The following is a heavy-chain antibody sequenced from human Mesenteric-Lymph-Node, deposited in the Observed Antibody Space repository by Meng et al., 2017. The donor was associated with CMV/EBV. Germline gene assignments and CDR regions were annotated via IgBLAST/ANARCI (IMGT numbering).Heavy chain of an antibody. D-gene: IGHD3-10*01. CDR3: VRDQGMFDY. CDR2: ISSSDYV. Sequence: GESLKISCAASGFSFGDYSMNWVRQIPGKGLEWVSSISSSDYVYYAESLKGRFTISRDNARNRLYLEMNSLRVEDTAVYYCVRDQGMFDYWGQGSLVTVSS. J-gene: IGHJ4*02. CDR1: GFSFGDYS. V-gene: IGHV3-21*01.